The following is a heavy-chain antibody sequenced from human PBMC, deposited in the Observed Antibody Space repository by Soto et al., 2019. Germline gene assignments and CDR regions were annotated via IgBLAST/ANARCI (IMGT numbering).Heavy chain of an antibody. D-gene: IGHD1-26*01. J-gene: IGHJ4*02. CDR3: AKAPGASSDYFDY. CDR2: ISGSGGST. CDR1: GFTFSSYA. V-gene: IGHV3-23*01. Sequence: GGSLRLSCAASGFTFSSYAMSWVRQAPGKGLEWVSAISGSGGSTYYADSVKGRFTISRDNAKNTLYLQMNSLRAEDTAVYYCAKAPGASSDYFDYWGQGTLVTVSS.